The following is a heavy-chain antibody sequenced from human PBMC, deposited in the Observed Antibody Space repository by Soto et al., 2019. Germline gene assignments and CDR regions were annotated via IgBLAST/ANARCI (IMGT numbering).Heavy chain of an antibody. Sequence: GVSMRVSWTASGCPFSSYSMNWVRQTKGKGLEWVSYISSSSSTIYYADSVKGRFTISRDNAKNSLYLQMNSLRDEDTAVYYCARAGYNYDFWSGYHMAYYYYGMDVWGQGTTVTVS. V-gene: IGHV3-48*02. J-gene: IGHJ6*02. CDR2: ISSSSSTI. CDR3: ARAGYNYDFWSGYHMAYYYYGMDV. CDR1: GCPFSSYS. D-gene: IGHD3-3*01.